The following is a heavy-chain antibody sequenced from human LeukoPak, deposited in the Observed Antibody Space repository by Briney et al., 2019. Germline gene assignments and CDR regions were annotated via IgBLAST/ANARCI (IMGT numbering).Heavy chain of an antibody. V-gene: IGHV4-4*02. D-gene: IGHD2-15*01. CDR3: AKEHMAAAVYYFDY. CDR2: IYHSGST. J-gene: IGHJ4*02. CDR1: GGSISSSNW. Sequence: SETLSLTCAVSGGSISSSNWWSWVRQPPGKGLEWIGEIYHSGSTNYNPSLKSRVTISVDKSKNQFSLKLSSVTAADTAVYYCAKEHMAAAVYYFDYWGQGTLVTVSS.